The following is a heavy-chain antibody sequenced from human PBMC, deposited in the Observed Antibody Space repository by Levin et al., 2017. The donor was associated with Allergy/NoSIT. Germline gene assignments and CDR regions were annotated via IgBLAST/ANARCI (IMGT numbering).Heavy chain of an antibody. CDR2: ITRDSGTV. V-gene: IGHV3-48*01. CDR1: GFTFNAYD. CDR3: VRDRLGGAFDF. D-gene: IGHD3-16*01. J-gene: IGHJ3*01. Sequence: HPGGSLRLSCEASGFTFNAYDMNWVRQVPGMGPEWLSFITRDSGTVYYAGSAKGRFTISRDNAKNSLFLQMNSLRAEDTAVYYCVRDRLGGAFDFWGQGTMVTVSS.